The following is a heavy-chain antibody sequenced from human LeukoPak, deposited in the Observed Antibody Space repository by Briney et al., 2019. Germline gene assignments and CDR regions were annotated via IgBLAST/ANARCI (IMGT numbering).Heavy chain of an antibody. CDR1: GGTFSSYA. J-gene: IGHJ5*02. CDR2: IIPIFGTA. V-gene: IGHV1-69*13. CDR3: ARDLIGGPSWLDP. Sequence: ASVKVSCRASGGTFSSYAISWVRQAPGPGLEWMGGIIPIFGTANYAQKFQGRVTITADESTSTAYMELSSLSSEDTAVYYCARDLIGGPSWLDPWGQGTLVIVSS. D-gene: IGHD4-23*01.